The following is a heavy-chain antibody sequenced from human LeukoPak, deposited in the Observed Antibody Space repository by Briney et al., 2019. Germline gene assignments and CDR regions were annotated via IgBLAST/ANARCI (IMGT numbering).Heavy chain of an antibody. D-gene: IGHD4-11*01. CDR2: IYYSGST. J-gene: IGHJ6*03. CDR3: ASPPMTTPYYYYYMDV. V-gene: IGHV4-39*01. CDR1: GGSISSSSYY. Sequence: SETLSLTCTVSGGSISSSSYYWGWIRQPPGKGLEWIGSIYYSGSTYYNPSLKSRVTISVDTSKNQFSLKLSSVTAADTAVYYCASPPMTTPYYYYYMDVWGKGTTATVSS.